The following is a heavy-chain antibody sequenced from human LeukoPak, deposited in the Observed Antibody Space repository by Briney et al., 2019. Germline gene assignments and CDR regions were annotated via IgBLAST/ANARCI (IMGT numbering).Heavy chain of an antibody. CDR3: ARDIGFSSFDY. Sequence: GGSLRLSCAASGFTFNNYWMSWVRQAPGRGPEWVANTNEDESEINYVDSVRGRFTISRDNAKNSLYLQIHSLRVEDTAVYYCARDIGFSSFDYWGQGTLVTVSP. CDR1: GFTFNNYW. V-gene: IGHV3-7*01. CDR2: TNEDESEI. D-gene: IGHD1-26*01. J-gene: IGHJ4*02.